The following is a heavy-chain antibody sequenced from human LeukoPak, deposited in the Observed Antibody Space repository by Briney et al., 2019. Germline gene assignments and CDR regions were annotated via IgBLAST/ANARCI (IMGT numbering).Heavy chain of an antibody. CDR2: MNPNSGNT. D-gene: IGHD2-2*01. CDR1: GYTFTSYD. CDR3: ARGQLGYCSSTSCYRGWFDP. J-gene: IGHJ5*02. V-gene: IGHV1-8*03. Sequence: ASVKVSCKASGYTFTSYDINWVRQAPGQGLEWMGWMNPNSGNTGYAQKFQGRVTITRNTSISTAYMELSSLRSEDTAVYYCARGQLGYCSSTSCYRGWFDPRGQGTLVAVSS.